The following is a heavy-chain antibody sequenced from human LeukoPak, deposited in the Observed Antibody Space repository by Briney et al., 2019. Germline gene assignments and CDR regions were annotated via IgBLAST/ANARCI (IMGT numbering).Heavy chain of an antibody. J-gene: IGHJ4*02. CDR1: GFTFSIFA. V-gene: IGHV3-23*01. Sequence: PGGSLRLSCAASGFTFSIFAMSCVRQAPGKRLECVSSIGGSGTDTYYADSVQGRLPVYRDISKNTLYLQLNSLRAEATAVYYCAKDAIPRNSIWDHFDSWGQGTLVSV. CDR2: IGGSGTDT. CDR3: AKDAIPRNSIWDHFDS. D-gene: IGHD1-14*01.